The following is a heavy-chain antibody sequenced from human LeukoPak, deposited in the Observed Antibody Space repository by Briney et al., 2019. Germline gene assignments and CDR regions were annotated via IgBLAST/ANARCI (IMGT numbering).Heavy chain of an antibody. D-gene: IGHD3-22*01. J-gene: IGHJ3*02. Sequence: GGTLRLSCVASGFTFSTYGMSWVRQAPGKGLEWVSAISGSGGSTYYADSVKGRFTISRDNSKNTLYLQMNSLRAEDTAVYYCAKDEVVIPHDAFDIWGQGTMVTVSS. CDR2: ISGSGGST. CDR3: AKDEVVIPHDAFDI. V-gene: IGHV3-23*01. CDR1: GFTFSTYG.